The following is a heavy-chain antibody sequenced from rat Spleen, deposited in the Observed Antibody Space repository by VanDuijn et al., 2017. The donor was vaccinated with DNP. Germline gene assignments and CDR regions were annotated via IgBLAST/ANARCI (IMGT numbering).Heavy chain of an antibody. Sequence: EVQVVESGGGVVQPGKSLKLSCAASGFSFSDSAMAWVRQSPKMGLEWVATIIYDGSHTFYRDSVQGRFIISRDNAKTTLNLQMDSLRSEDTATYYCSRHDYTSKISYWFAFWGQGTLVTVSS. CDR3: SRHDYTSKISYWFAF. D-gene: IGHD1-2*01. CDR1: GFSFSDSA. CDR2: IIYDGSHT. J-gene: IGHJ3*01. V-gene: IGHV5-17*01.